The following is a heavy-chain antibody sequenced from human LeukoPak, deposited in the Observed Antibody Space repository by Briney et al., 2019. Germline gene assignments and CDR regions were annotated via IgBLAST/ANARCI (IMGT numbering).Heavy chain of an antibody. V-gene: IGHV4-34*01. CDR2: INHSGST. J-gene: IGHJ4*02. CDR3: ARSGIEEYYYGSGSYFGEFDY. CDR1: GGSFSGYY. Sequence: PSETLSLTCAVYGGSFSGYYWGWIRQPPGKGLEWIGEINHSGSTNYNPSLKSRVTISVDTSKNQFSLKLSSVTAADTAVYYCARSGIEEYYYGSGSYFGEFDYWGQGTLVTVSS. D-gene: IGHD3-10*01.